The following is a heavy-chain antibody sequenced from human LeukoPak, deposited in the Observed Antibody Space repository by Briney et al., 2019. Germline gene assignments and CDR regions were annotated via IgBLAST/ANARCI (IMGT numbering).Heavy chain of an antibody. V-gene: IGHV5-51*01. D-gene: IGHD2-21*02. J-gene: IGHJ3*02. CDR3: ARRNPMTQDAFDI. Sequence: GDSLKISCRASGYSFTIYWIGWVRQLPGRGPEWMGIIYPGDSDTTYSPSFQGQVTISADKSISTAHLQWSSLKASDTAMYYCARRNPMTQDAFDIWGQGTMVTVSS. CDR1: GYSFTIYW. CDR2: IYPGDSDT.